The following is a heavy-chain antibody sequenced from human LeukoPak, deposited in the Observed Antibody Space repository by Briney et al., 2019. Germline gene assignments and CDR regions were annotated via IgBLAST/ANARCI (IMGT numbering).Heavy chain of an antibody. CDR2: IVGSSST. J-gene: IGHJ4*02. CDR1: GFTFSSFA. CDR3: AATYYYDGSGDY. V-gene: IGHV3-69-1*02. D-gene: IGHD3-22*01. Sequence: GGSLRLSCAASGFTFSSFAMTSVRQAPGKGLEWVSSIVGSSSTYYADSVKGRFTISRDNAKNSLYLLMNSLRTEDTAVYYCAATYYYDGSGDYWGQGTLVTVSS.